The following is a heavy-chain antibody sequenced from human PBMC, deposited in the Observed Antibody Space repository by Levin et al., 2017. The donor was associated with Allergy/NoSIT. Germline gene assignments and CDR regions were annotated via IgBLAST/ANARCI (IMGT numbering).Heavy chain of an antibody. CDR3: ARTISSRTDGFDY. Sequence: QRGESLKISCAASGFTFSSYAMHWVRQAPGKGLEWVAVISYDGSNKYYADSVKGRFTISRDNSKNTLYLQMNSLRAEDTAVYYCARTISSRTDGFDYWGQGTLVTVSS. CDR2: ISYDGSNK. V-gene: IGHV3-30-3*01. J-gene: IGHJ4*02. CDR1: GFTFSSYA. D-gene: IGHD3-3*02.